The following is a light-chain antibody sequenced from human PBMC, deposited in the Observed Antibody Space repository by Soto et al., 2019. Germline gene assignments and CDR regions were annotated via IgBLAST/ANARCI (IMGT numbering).Light chain of an antibody. V-gene: IGKV3-15*01. J-gene: IGKJ1*01. CDR3: HQYNNWPQ. Sequence: EIVMTQSPATLSVSPGERATLSCRASQSVSSNSAWYQQKPGQAPRLLIYGASTRATGIPARFSGSGSGTEFTLTISSLHSEDFAVDDCHQYNNWPQFGQETKSDIK. CDR1: QSVSSN. CDR2: GAS.